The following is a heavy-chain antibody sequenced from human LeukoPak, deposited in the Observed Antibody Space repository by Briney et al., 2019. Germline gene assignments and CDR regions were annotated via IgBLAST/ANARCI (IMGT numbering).Heavy chain of an antibody. CDR2: ISSSSSHM. V-gene: IGHV3-21*01. D-gene: IGHD1-26*01. CDR1: GCTFNSYS. J-gene: IGHJ1*01. CDR3: VRDSGSSYGYYFLH. Sequence: GSLRLSCAASGCTFNSYSMYWVRQAPGKGLEWVSSISSSSSHMFYADSVKGRFSISRDNANNSLYLQMNSLRAEDTAVYYCVRDSGSSYGYYFLHWGQGTLVTVSS.